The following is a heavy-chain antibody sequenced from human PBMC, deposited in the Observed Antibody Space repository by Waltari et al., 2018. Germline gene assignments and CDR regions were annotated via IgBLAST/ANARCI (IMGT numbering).Heavy chain of an antibody. V-gene: IGHV4-4*02. CDR2: VHGSGRA. J-gene: IGHJ4*02. D-gene: IGHD2-15*01. CDR3: ARDRGRGLYLDS. CDR1: GDSMRSSYW. Sequence: QLQLQESGPGLVKPSGTLSPTCAVSGDSMRSSYWWSWVRQPRGKGLEWIGQVHGSGRANYNPSFASRVTVSLDTPNNQFSLRVTSATAADTAIYYCARDRGRGLYLDSWGPGTLVAVSP.